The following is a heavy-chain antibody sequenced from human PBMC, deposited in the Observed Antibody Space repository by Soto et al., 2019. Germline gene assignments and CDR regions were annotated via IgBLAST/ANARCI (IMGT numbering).Heavy chain of an antibody. CDR1: GFTFSSYA. V-gene: IGHV3-23*01. CDR3: AKTRDIVLMVYAGYFDY. D-gene: IGHD2-8*01. J-gene: IGHJ4*02. Sequence: GGSLRLSCAASGFTFSSYAMSWVRQAPGKGLEWVSAISGSGGSTYYADSVKGRFTISRDNSKNTLYLQMNSLRAEDTAVYYCAKTRDIVLMVYAGYFDYWGQGTLVTVSS. CDR2: ISGSGGST.